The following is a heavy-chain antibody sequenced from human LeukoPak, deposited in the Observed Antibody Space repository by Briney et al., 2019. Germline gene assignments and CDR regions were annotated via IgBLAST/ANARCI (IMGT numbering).Heavy chain of an antibody. CDR1: GFTFSSYS. J-gene: IGHJ6*02. CDR3: ARDHWNDGDYXYGMDV. Sequence: GGSLRLSCAASGFTFSSYSMNWVRQAPGKGLEWVSSISSSSSYIYYADSVKGRFTISRDNAKNSLYLQMNSLRAEDTAVYYCARDHWNDGDYXYGMDVWGQGTTVTVSS. D-gene: IGHD1-1*01. V-gene: IGHV3-21*01. CDR2: ISSSSSYI.